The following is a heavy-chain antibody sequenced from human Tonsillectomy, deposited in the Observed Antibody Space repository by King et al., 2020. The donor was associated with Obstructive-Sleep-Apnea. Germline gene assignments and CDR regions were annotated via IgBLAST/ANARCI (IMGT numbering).Heavy chain of an antibody. Sequence: VQLVESGGGLVKPGGSLRLSCAASGFTFSDYYMSWIRQAPGQGLEWVSYISSSSGYTNYADSVKGRFTISRDNAKNSLYLQMNSLRAEETAVYYCARDEAHLDPFDCWGQGTLVTVSS. V-gene: IGHV3-11*06. CDR2: ISSSSGYT. CDR1: GFTFSDYY. D-gene: IGHD1-1*01. J-gene: IGHJ4*02. CDR3: ARDEAHLDPFDC.